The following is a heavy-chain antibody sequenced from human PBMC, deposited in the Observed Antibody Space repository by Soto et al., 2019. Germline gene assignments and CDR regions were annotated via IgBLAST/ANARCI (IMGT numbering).Heavy chain of an antibody. CDR1: GYTFTSYY. CDR3: ARVGCSSTSCYGSEFDY. J-gene: IGHJ4*02. D-gene: IGHD2-2*01. CDR2: INPSGGST. V-gene: IGHV1-46*03. Sequence: QVQLVPSGAEVTKPGASVKVSCKASGYTFTSYYMHWVRQAPGQGLEWMGIINPSGGSTSYAQKFQGRVTMTRDTSTSTVYMELSSLRSEDTAVYYCARVGCSSTSCYGSEFDYWGQGTLVTVSS.